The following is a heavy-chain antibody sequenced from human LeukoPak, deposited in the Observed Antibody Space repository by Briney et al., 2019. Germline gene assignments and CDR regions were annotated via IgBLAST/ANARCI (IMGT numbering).Heavy chain of an antibody. J-gene: IGHJ5*02. CDR3: ATDNDYGGNH. CDR2: INQDGSEQ. Sequence: GGSLRLSCAASGFTFSSYAMSWVRKAPGQGLEWVATINQDGSEQYYVDSVKGRFTISRDNSKKTLYLQMNSLRAEDTAVYYCATDNDYGGNHWGQGTLVTVPS. V-gene: IGHV3-7*02. CDR1: GFTFSSYA. D-gene: IGHD4-23*01.